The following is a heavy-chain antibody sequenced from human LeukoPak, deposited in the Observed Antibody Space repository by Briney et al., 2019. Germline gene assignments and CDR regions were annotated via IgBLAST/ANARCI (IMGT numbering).Heavy chain of an antibody. D-gene: IGHD1-14*01. CDR2: INPDGSEE. V-gene: IGHV3-7*01. CDR1: GFTFRSYW. CDR3: ARDPYIKAFDI. Sequence: GGSLRLSCAASGFTFRSYWMTWLRQAPGKELELVAHINPDGSEESYADSVKGRFTISRENAKNSLHLQMNNLRVEDTAVYYCARDPYIKAFDIWGQGTMVTVSS. J-gene: IGHJ3*02.